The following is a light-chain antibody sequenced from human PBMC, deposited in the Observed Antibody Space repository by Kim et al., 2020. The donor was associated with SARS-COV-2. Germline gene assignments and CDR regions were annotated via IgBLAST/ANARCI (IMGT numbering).Light chain of an antibody. V-gene: IGKV3-20*01. CDR2: GAS. J-gene: IGKJ3*01. CDR1: QCVSSSY. CDR3: QQYGT. Sequence: TLSLSPGERATLSCGASQCVSSSYLAWYQQKPGQAPRLLIYGASSRATGIPDRFSGSGSGTDFTLTISRLEPEDFAVYYCQQYGTFGPGTKVDIK.